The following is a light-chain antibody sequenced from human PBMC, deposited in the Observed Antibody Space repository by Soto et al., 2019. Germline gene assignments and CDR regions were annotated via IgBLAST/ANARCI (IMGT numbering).Light chain of an antibody. V-gene: IGKV1-39*01. CDR3: QQTHSSPRT. CDR1: QNIVSRY. Sequence: DIPMTQSPSSLSASVGDRVTITCRASQNIVSRYLSWYQQRPGRAPNLLISGAFNLQSGVPSRFSGSGSGTDFTLTCSSVQPEDFETYFCQQTHSSPRTFGGGTKVEIK. CDR2: GAF. J-gene: IGKJ4*01.